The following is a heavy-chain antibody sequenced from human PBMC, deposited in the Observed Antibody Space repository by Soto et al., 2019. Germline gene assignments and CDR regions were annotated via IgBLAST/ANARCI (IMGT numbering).Heavy chain of an antibody. CDR2: IIPILGIA. CDR1: GGTFSSYT. CDR3: ARAPYYYDSSGYPYDYYYGMDV. J-gene: IGHJ6*02. V-gene: IGHV1-69*02. D-gene: IGHD3-22*01. Sequence: QVQLVQSGAEVKKPGSSVKVSCKASGGTFSSYTISWVRQAPGQGLEWMGRIIPILGIANYAQKFQGRVTIPADKSASTAYMELSSLRSEDTAVYYCARAPYYYDSSGYPYDYYYGMDVWGQGTTVTVSS.